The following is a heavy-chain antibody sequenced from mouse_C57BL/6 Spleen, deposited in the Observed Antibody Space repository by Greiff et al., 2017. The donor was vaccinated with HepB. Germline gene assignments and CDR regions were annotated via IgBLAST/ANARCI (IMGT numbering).Heavy chain of an antibody. Sequence: LRPGASVTLSCKASGYTFTDYEMHWVKQTPVHGLEWIGAIDPETGGTAYNQKFKGKAILTADKSSSTAYMELRSLTSEDSAVYYCTRLSLDYWGQGTTLTVSS. V-gene: IGHV1-15*01. CDR1: GYTFTDYE. CDR2: IDPETGGT. CDR3: TRLSLDY. J-gene: IGHJ2*01.